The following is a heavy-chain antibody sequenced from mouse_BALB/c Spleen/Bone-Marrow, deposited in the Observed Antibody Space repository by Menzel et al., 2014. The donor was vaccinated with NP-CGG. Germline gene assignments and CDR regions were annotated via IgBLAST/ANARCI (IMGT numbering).Heavy chain of an antibody. CDR1: GYTFTSYY. J-gene: IGHJ4*01. CDR3: SRGRRDALDY. Sequence: QVQLQQSGAELVKPGASVKLSCKASGYTFTSYYMYWVQPRPGQGLEWFGEINPSNGGTNFNEKFKNKATLTVDKSSSTAYMQLSSRTSEDSAVYYCSRGRRDALDYWGQGTSVTVSS. V-gene: IGHV1S81*02. CDR2: INPSNGGT.